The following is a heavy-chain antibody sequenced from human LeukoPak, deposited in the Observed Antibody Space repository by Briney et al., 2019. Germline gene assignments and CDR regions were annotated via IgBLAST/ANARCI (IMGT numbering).Heavy chain of an antibody. V-gene: IGHV1-2*02. CDR1: GYTFTDYY. J-gene: IGHJ4*02. CDR2: INPRDGGT. D-gene: IGHD2-15*01. Sequence: GASVKASCKGSGYTFTDYYLHWVRQAPEQGLEWVGYINPRDGGTSSPPNFRGRVTMTTDASSSTVYMELSRLTSDDTAIYYCAREGNGLLSKDLDYWGQGTLVTVSS. CDR3: AREGNGLLSKDLDY.